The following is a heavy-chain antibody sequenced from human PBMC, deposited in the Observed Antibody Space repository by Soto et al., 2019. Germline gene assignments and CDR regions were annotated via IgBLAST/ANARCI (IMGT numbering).Heavy chain of an antibody. CDR2: VYDSGST. CDR1: GGSISSNY. J-gene: IGHJ4*02. Sequence: PSETLSLTCTAPGGSISSNYWTWIRQPPGKGLERIGYVYDSGSTNYNPSLKSRVTISEDTSKSQFSLKVNSMTAADTAVYYCARYRREAVAGYTLDNWGQGILVTVSS. CDR3: ARYRREAVAGYTLDN. V-gene: IGHV4-59*01. D-gene: IGHD6-13*01.